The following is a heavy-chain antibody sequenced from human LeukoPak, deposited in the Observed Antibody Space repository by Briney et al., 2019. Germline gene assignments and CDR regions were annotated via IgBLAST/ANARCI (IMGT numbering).Heavy chain of an antibody. CDR3: AKGKQWLVPSDY. CDR2: IRYDGSNK. V-gene: IGHV3-30*02. D-gene: IGHD6-19*01. Sequence: AGGSLRLSCAASGFTFSSYGMHWVRQAPGKGLEWVAFIRYDGSNKYYADSVKGRLTISRDNSKNTPYLQMNSLRAEDTAVYYCAKGKQWLVPSDYWGQGTLVTVSS. J-gene: IGHJ4*02. CDR1: GFTFSSYG.